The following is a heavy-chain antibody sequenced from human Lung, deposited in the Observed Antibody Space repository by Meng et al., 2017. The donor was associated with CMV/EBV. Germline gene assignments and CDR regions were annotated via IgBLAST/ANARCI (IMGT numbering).Heavy chain of an antibody. CDR2: VHYTGDT. D-gene: IGHD5-18*01. CDR3: ARGRGYGLDYFDY. J-gene: IGHJ4*02. CDR1: GVSISNHY. Sequence: SXTXSLXCTVSGVSISNHYWSWIRQPPGKGLEWIGYVHYTGDTNYKPSLKRRLTTSVDTSKSQLSLKLSAVAAADTAVYFCARGRGYGLDYFDYWGQGTLVTVSS. V-gene: IGHV4-59*11.